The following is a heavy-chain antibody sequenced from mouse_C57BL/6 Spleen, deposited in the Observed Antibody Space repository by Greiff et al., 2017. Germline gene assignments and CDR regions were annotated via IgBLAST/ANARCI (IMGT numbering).Heavy chain of an antibody. J-gene: IGHJ4*01. V-gene: IGHV1-26*01. D-gene: IGHD2-2*01. CDR3: ARRGLWLRLAMDY. CDR2: INPNNGGT. CDR1: GYTFTDYY. Sequence: EVQLQQSGPELVKPGASVKISCKASGYTFTDYYMNWVKQSHGKSLEWIGDINPNNGGTSYNQKFKGKATLTVDKSSSTAYMELRSLTSEDSAVYYCARRGLWLRLAMDYWGQGTSVSVSS.